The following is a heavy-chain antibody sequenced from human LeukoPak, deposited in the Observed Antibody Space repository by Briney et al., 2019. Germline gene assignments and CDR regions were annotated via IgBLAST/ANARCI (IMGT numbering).Heavy chain of an antibody. CDR1: GFTFDDYG. J-gene: IGHJ6*03. V-gene: IGHV3-20*04. D-gene: IGHD3-10*01. Sequence: GGSLRLSCAASGFTFDDYGMSWVRQAPGKGLEWVSGINWNGGSTGYADSVKGRFTISRDNAKNSLYLQMNSLRAEDTALYSCARVRYGSGSYYNYYYYYMDVWGKGTTVTVSS. CDR2: INWNGGST. CDR3: ARVRYGSGSYYNYYYYYMDV.